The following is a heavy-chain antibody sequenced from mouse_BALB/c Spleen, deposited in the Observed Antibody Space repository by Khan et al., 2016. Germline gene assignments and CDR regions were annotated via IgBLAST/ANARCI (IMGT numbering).Heavy chain of an antibody. V-gene: IGHV9-3-1*01. CDR3: AAYYRDAMDY. Sequence: QIQLVQSGPELKKPGETVKISCKASGYTFTNYGMNWVKQAPGKGLKWMGWINTYTGEPTYADDFKGRFAFSLETSASTAYLQLNNLKNADTATYFCAAYYRDAMDYWGQGTSVTVSS. CDR2: INTYTGEP. CDR1: GYTFTNYG. J-gene: IGHJ4*01. D-gene: IGHD2-14*01.